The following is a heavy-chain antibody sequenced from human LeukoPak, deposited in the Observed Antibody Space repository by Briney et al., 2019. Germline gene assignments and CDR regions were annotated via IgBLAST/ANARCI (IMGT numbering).Heavy chain of an antibody. CDR3: VRDGPAQMVDFDY. D-gene: IGHD3-10*01. Sequence: ASVKVSCKASGYTFTGSGWYLYWLRQAPGQGLECVGWIHPNNGATLYAQKFQGRVAMTTDTSISTAYMELSRLRPDDTAMYYCVRDGPAQMVDFDYWGQGTLVTVSS. J-gene: IGHJ4*02. CDR1: GYTFTGSGWY. CDR2: IHPNNGAT. V-gene: IGHV1-2*02.